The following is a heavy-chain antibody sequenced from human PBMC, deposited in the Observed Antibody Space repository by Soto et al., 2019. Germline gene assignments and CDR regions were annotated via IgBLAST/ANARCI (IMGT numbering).Heavy chain of an antibody. V-gene: IGHV3-15*01. J-gene: IGHJ4*02. CDR2: IKSKTDGGTA. Sequence: EVQLVESGGGLVKAGGSLRLSCAASGFTFSSAWMSWVRQAPGKGLEWVGRIKSKTDGGTADYAAPVKDRCTVSRDDSKNTCFLQMSCLKTEDSAVYYCSKTVRDSSAWMAFWGQGSRVTVSS. D-gene: IGHD6-25*01. CDR1: GFTFSSAW. CDR3: SKTVRDSSAWMAF.